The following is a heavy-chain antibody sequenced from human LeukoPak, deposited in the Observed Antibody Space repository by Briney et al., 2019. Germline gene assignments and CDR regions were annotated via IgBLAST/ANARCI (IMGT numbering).Heavy chain of an antibody. CDR3: ARDHLWGVRGARYYYMDV. J-gene: IGHJ6*03. CDR1: GGTFSSYA. Sequence: GASVTVSCKASGGTFSSYAISWVRQAPGQGLEWMGGIIPIFGTANYAQKFQGRVTITTDESTSTAYMELSSLRSEDTAVYYCARDHLWGVRGARYYYMDVWGKGTTVTVSS. D-gene: IGHD3-10*01. CDR2: IIPIFGTA. V-gene: IGHV1-69*05.